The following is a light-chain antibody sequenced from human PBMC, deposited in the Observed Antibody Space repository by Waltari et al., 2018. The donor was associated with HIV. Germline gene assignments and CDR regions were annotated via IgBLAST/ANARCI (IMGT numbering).Light chain of an antibody. J-gene: IGLJ2*01. V-gene: IGLV7-46*01. CDR3: LLSYSGARV. CDR2: DTN. CDR1: TGAVTSGPY. Sequence: QAVVTQEPSLTVSPGETVTLTCGSSTGAVTSGPYPFWFQQKPGQAPKTLIYDTNNKHSWTPARFSGSLLGGKAALTLSGAQPEDEADYYCLLSYSGARVFGGGTKLTVL.